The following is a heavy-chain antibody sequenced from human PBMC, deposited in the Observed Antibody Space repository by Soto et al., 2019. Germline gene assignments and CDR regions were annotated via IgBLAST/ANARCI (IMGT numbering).Heavy chain of an antibody. CDR3: AKDDRELYYDFWRGSNRFDP. V-gene: IGHV3-30*18. Sequence: QVQLVESGGGVVQPGRSLRLSCAASGFTFSRYGMHWVRQAPGKGLEWVALISYDGSNKFYADSVKGRFTISRDNSKNTLYLQMSSLRAEDTAVYYCAKDDRELYYDFWRGSNRFDPWGQGTLVTVSS. CDR1: GFTFSRYG. CDR2: ISYDGSNK. D-gene: IGHD3-3*01. J-gene: IGHJ5*02.